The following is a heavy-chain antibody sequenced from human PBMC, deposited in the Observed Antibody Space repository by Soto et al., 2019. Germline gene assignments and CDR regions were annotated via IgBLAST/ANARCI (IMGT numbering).Heavy chain of an antibody. D-gene: IGHD4-17*01. Sequence: QVQLVQSGAEVKKPGSSVKVSCKASGGTFSSYAISWVRQAPGQGLEWMGGIIPIFGTANYAQKLQGRVTITADESTSTAYMELSSLRSEDTAVYYCARADYGGNLPGYYYGMDVWGQGTTVTVSS. CDR3: ARADYGGNLPGYYYGMDV. J-gene: IGHJ6*02. V-gene: IGHV1-69*12. CDR2: IIPIFGTA. CDR1: GGTFSSYA.